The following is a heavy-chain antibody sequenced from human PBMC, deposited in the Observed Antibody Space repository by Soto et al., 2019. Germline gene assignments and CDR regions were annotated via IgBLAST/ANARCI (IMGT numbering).Heavy chain of an antibody. CDR1: GGSISSSSYY. V-gene: IGHV4-39*01. D-gene: IGHD3-22*01. Sequence: SETLSLTCTVSGGSISSSSYYWGWIRQPPGKGLEWIGSIYYSGSTYYNPSLKSRVTISVDTSKNQFSLKLSSVTAADTALYYCARLHYYDSSGYSPDYWGQGTLVTVSS. J-gene: IGHJ4*02. CDR2: IYYSGST. CDR3: ARLHYYDSSGYSPDY.